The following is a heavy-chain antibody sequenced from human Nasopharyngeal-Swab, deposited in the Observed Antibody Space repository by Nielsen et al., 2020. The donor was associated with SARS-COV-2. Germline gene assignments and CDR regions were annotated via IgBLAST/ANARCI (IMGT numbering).Heavy chain of an antibody. CDR2: IWYDGSNK. Sequence: GGSLRLSCVASGFTFSIYGMHWVRQAPGKGLEWLASIWYDGSNKYYAGSVKGRFTISRDNSKNTVYLQMNSLRGEDTAVYYYARAPSTDDSSGGGYWGQGTLVTVSS. CDR3: ARAPSTDDSSGGGY. CDR1: GFTFSIYG. J-gene: IGHJ4*02. D-gene: IGHD3-22*01. V-gene: IGHV3-33*01.